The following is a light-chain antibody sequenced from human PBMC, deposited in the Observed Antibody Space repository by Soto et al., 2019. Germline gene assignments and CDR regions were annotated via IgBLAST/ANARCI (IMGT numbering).Light chain of an antibody. Sequence: IVLTQSPGTLSLSPGERATLDCRASQSFSTSYLAWYQQKPGQAPRLLVYGASTRATGVPARCSGSGSGTEFTLTIISLQSEVFAVYFCQQYNTWPPWTFGQGTKVDI. CDR1: QSFSTSY. CDR3: QQYNTWPPWT. J-gene: IGKJ1*01. CDR2: GAS. V-gene: IGKV3-15*01.